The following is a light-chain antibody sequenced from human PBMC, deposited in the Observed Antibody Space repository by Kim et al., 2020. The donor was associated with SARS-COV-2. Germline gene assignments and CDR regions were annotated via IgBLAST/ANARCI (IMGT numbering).Light chain of an antibody. V-gene: IGLV4-69*01. J-gene: IGLJ3*02. CDR2: LNSDGSH. CDR1: SGHSSYA. CDR3: QTWGTAIWV. Sequence: QPVLTQSPSASASLGASVKLTCTLSSGHSSYAIAWHQQQPEKGPRYLMKLNSDGSHSKGDGIPDRFSGSSSGAERYLTISSLQSEDEADYYCQTWGTAIWVFGAGTRLSVL.